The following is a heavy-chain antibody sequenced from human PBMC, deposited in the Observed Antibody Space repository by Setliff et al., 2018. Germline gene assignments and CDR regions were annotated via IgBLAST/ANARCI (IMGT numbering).Heavy chain of an antibody. D-gene: IGHD6-19*01. CDR2: ISAYNGNT. CDR1: GYTFTSYG. CDR3: ARKLGSSGWYTFDY. J-gene: IGHJ4*02. Sequence: GASVKVSCKASGYTFTSYGISWVRQAPGRGLEWMGWISAYNGNTNYAQKLQGRVTMTTDTSTSTAYMELRSLRSDDTAVYYCARKLGSSGWYTFDYWGQGTLVTVSS. V-gene: IGHV1-18*01.